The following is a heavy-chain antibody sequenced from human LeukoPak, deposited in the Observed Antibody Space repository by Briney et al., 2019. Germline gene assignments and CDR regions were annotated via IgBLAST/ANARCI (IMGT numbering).Heavy chain of an antibody. D-gene: IGHD2-15*01. CDR1: GFTFGTYW. CDR2: IKQDGSEK. V-gene: IGHV3-7*01. Sequence: PGGSLRLSCAASGFTFGTYWMAWVRQAPGKGLEWVAIIKQDGSEKKSVDSVKGRFTISRDNAKNSLYLQMNSLRAEDTAVYYCARDPGRVYDIWGQGTMVTVSS. J-gene: IGHJ3*02. CDR3: ARDPGRVYDI.